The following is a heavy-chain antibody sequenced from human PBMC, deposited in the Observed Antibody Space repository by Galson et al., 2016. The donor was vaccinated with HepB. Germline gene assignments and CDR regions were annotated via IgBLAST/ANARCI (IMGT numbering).Heavy chain of an antibody. CDR2: INPSGDSA. CDR1: GYTFTNYY. D-gene: IGHD3-16*02. V-gene: IGHV1-46*01. J-gene: IGHJ4*02. CDR3: ARAPIMITFGGVIVRVAPGDY. Sequence: SVKVSCKASGYTFTNYYMHWVRQAPGQGLDWMGIINPSGDSARYAQKFQGRVTMTRDTSTSTVYMELSSLRSEDTAVYYCARAPIMITFGGVIVRVAPGDYWGQGTLVTVSS.